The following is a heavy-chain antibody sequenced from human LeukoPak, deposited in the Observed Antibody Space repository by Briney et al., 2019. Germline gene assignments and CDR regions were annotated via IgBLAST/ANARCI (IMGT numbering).Heavy chain of an antibody. D-gene: IGHD6-13*01. V-gene: IGHV1-18*01. CDR1: GGTFSRYG. J-gene: IGHJ4*02. CDR2: ISAYNGNT. CDR3: ARVIEQQKYYFDY. Sequence: ASVKVSCKASGGTFSRYGISWVRQAPGQGLEWMGWISAYNGNTNYAQKLQGRVTMTTDTSTSTAYMELRSLRSDDTAVYYCARVIEQQKYYFDYWGQGTLVTVSS.